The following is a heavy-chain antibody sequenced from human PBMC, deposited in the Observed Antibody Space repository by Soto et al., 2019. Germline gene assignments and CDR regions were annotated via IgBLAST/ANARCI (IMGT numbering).Heavy chain of an antibody. CDR1: GFTFSSYG. J-gene: IGHJ2*01. CDR3: ARDGGYSGYDGEPDWYFDL. Sequence: QVQLVESGGGVVQPGRSLRLSSAASGFTFSSYGMHWVRQAPGKGLEWVAVIWYDGSNKYYADSVKGRFTISRDNSKNTLYLQMNSLRAEYTAVYYCARDGGYSGYDGEPDWYFDLWGRGTLVTVSS. V-gene: IGHV3-33*01. CDR2: IWYDGSNK. D-gene: IGHD5-12*01.